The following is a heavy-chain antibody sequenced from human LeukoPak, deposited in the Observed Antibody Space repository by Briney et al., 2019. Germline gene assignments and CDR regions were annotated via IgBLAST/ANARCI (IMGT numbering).Heavy chain of an antibody. D-gene: IGHD5-18*01. V-gene: IGHV4-59*08. CDR1: GGSISSYY. Sequence: SETLSLTCTVSGGSISSYYWSWIRQPPGKGLEWIGYIYYSGSTNYNPSLKSRVTISVDTSKNQFSLKLSPVTAADTAVYYCARLHDGYRYGADYWGQRTLVTAS. CDR3: ARLHDGYRYGADY. J-gene: IGHJ4*02. CDR2: IYYSGST.